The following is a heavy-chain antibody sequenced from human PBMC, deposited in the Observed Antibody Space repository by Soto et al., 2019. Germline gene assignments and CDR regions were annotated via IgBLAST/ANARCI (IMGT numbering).Heavy chain of an antibody. V-gene: IGHV3-9*01. Sequence: EVQLVESGGGLVQPGRSLRLSCAASGFTFDDYAMHWVRQAPGKGLEWVSGISWNSGSIGYADSVKGRFTISRDNAKNSLYLQMNSLRAEDTALYYCAKKAAGTFPFDYWGQGTLVTVSS. CDR3: AKKAAGTFPFDY. CDR2: ISWNSGSI. CDR1: GFTFDDYA. D-gene: IGHD6-13*01. J-gene: IGHJ4*02.